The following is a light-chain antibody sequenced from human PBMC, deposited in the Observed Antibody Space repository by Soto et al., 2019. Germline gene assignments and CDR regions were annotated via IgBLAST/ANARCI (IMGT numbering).Light chain of an antibody. J-gene: IGKJ4*01. CDR1: QSINNY. V-gene: IGKV3-11*01. CDR3: QYRGIWPPGAT. CDR2: DAS. Sequence: EIVLTQSPVTLSLSPGERATLSCRASQSINNYLAWYQQKPGQPPRLLIYDASNRATAIPVRFSGSGSGTVFTLTISSLDPEDSAVYYCQYRGIWPPGATFGGGTKVEIK.